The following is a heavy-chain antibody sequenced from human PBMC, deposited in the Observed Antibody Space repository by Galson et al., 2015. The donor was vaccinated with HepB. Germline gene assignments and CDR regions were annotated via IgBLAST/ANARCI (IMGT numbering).Heavy chain of an antibody. Sequence: SLRLSCAASGFNFNYYAMHWVRQAPGRGLESISGLTNDGVGTNYADSVNGRFTISRDNARKSLNLQVTRLRPEDTALYYCVKEDILSGFSVGSFHVWGQGTMVTVSS. J-gene: IGHJ3*01. V-gene: IGHV3-64D*06. CDR1: GFNFNYYA. CDR3: VKEDILSGFSVGSFHV. D-gene: IGHD3-9*01. CDR2: LTNDGVGT.